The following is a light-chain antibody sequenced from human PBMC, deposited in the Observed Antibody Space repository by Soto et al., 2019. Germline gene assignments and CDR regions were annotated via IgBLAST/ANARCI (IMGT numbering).Light chain of an antibody. CDR2: DVS. CDR1: SSDVGAYNY. J-gene: IGLJ1*01. CDR3: ISYTRSSTYV. Sequence: QSALTQPASVYGSHGQSSTLSCTGNSSDVGAYNYVSWYQQNPGKAPKLLIYDVSTRPSVISNRFSGSKSGNTASLTISGRQAEDEADYYCISYTRSSTYVFGTGTKVTVL. V-gene: IGLV2-14*01.